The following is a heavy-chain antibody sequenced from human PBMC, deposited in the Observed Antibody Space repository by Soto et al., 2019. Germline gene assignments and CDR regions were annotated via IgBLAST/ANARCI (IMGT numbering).Heavy chain of an antibody. CDR2: IYSGGST. D-gene: IGHD2-2*01. Sequence: GGSLRLSCAASGFTVSSNYMSWVRQAPWKGLEWVSVIYSGGSTYYADSVKGRFTISRDNSKNTLYLQMNSLRAEDTAVYYCARDRGLGYCISTSCYYYGMDVWGQGTTVTVSS. J-gene: IGHJ6*02. V-gene: IGHV3-66*01. CDR1: GFTVSSNY. CDR3: ARDRGLGYCISTSCYYYGMDV.